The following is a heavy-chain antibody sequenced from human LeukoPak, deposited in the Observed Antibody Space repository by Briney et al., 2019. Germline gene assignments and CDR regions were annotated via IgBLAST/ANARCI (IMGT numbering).Heavy chain of an antibody. V-gene: IGHV4-4*07. CDR2: FYATEGT. CDR3: ARSAHSGFDI. J-gene: IGHJ3*02. Sequence: SETLSLTCTVSSGSISSYYWTWIRQSAGKGLEWIGRFYATEGTHYNPSLSSRATLSIDTSKNHFSLKLSSVTAADTAVYYCARSAHSGFDIWGQGTMVTVSS. D-gene: IGHD5-12*01. CDR1: SGSISSYY.